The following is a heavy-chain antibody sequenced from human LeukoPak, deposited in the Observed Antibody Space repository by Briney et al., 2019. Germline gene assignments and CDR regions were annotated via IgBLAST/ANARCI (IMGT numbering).Heavy chain of an antibody. D-gene: IGHD6-6*01. CDR3: ARGGSIAARSPKY. V-gene: IGHV1-2*02. Sequence: EASVKVSCKASGYTFTGYYIHWVRQAPGQGLEWMGWINPNSGGTNYAQKFQGRVTMTRDTSISTAYMELSRLRSDDTAVYYCARGGSIAARSPKYWGQGTLVTVSS. CDR2: INPNSGGT. J-gene: IGHJ4*02. CDR1: GYTFTGYY.